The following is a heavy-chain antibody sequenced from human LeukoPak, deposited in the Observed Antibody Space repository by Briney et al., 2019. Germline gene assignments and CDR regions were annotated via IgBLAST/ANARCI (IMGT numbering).Heavy chain of an antibody. D-gene: IGHD6-6*01. Sequence: GGSLRLSCAASGFTFSRFGMNWVRQAPGKGLEWISYISSSSSAMYYADSVKGRFTISRDNAKNSLYLQINSLRAEDTAVYYCARSSYSSSSSVWGQGTMVTVSS. J-gene: IGHJ3*01. CDR3: ARSSYSSSSSV. CDR1: GFTFSRFG. CDR2: ISSSSSAM. V-gene: IGHV3-48*01.